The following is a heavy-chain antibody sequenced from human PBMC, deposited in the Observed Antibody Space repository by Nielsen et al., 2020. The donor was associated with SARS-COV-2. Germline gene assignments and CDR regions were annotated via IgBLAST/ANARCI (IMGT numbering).Heavy chain of an antibody. CDR1: GFTFSSYA. Sequence: GGSLRLSCAASGFTFSSYAMSWVRQAPGKGLEWVSAISGSGGSTYYADSVKGRFTISRDNSKNTLYLQMNSLRAEDTAVYYCAKDRGYCSSTSYPNLPGYWGQGTLVTVSS. CDR3: AKDRGYCSSTSYPNLPGY. CDR2: ISGSGGST. J-gene: IGHJ4*02. V-gene: IGHV3-23*01. D-gene: IGHD2-2*01.